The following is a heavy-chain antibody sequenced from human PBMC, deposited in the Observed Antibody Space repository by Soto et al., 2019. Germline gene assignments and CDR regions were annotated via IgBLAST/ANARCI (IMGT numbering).Heavy chain of an antibody. J-gene: IGHJ3*02. CDR3: AGIAARPASYAFDI. CDR2: IYYSGST. V-gene: IGHV4-31*02. Sequence: SETLSLTCTVSGGSISSGGYYWSWIRQHPGKGLEWIGYIYYSGSTYYNPSLKSRVTISVDTSKNQFSLKLSSVTAADTAVYYCAGIAARPASYAFDIWGQGTMVTVSS. CDR1: GGSISSGGYY. D-gene: IGHD6-6*01.